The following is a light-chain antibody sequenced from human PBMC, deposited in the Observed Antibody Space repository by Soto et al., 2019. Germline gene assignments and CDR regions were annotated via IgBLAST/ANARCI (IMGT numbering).Light chain of an antibody. Sequence: DIQMTQSPSSVSSSVGDRVTITCRASQDISTWLAWFQQKPGKAPILLIYSASTLHSGVPSRFSGSGSGTDFTLTIRSLQPEDFETYYCQQTSSFPLTFGGGTKVDIK. CDR1: QDISTW. CDR3: QQTSSFPLT. CDR2: SAS. J-gene: IGKJ4*01. V-gene: IGKV1-12*01.